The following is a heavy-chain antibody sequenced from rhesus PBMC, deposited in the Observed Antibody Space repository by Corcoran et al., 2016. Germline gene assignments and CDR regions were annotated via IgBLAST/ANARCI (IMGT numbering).Heavy chain of an antibody. CDR3: ARDRGTTY. CDR1: GYSISSGYY. V-gene: IGHV4S7*01. J-gene: IGHJ4*01. CDR2: ISGSGGST. D-gene: IGHD1-14*01. Sequence: QVQLQESGPGLVKPSETLSLTCAVSGYSISSGYYWGWIRQPPGKGLEWIGRISGSGGSTSYNPSLKSRVTISTDTSKNQLSLKLISVTAADTAVYYCARDRGTTYWGQGVLVTVSS.